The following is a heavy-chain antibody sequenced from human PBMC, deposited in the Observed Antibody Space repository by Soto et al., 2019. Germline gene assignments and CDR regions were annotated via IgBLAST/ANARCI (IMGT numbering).Heavy chain of an antibody. V-gene: IGHV3-23*01. D-gene: IGHD3-22*01. CDR1: GFTFSSYA. Sequence: PGGSLRLSCAASGFTFSSYAMTWVRQAPGKGLEWVSSILGSGRDTYYADSVKGRFTISRDNSKNTLYLQMNSLRAEDTAVYYCARDLTTYYYDSSGSDAFDIWGQGTMVTVSS. CDR3: ARDLTTYYYDSSGSDAFDI. CDR2: ILGSGRDT. J-gene: IGHJ3*02.